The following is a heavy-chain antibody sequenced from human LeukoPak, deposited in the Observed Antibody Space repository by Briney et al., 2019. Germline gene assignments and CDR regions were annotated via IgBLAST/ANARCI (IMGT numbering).Heavy chain of an antibody. D-gene: IGHD2/OR15-2a*01. CDR2: ISGSGDNT. CDR3: ARIYDQNYHYSYIMDV. J-gene: IGHJ6*02. CDR1: GFTFSSYA. Sequence: GGSLRLSCAASGFTFSSYAMSWVRQAPGKGLEWVSGISGSGDNTYYADSVKGRFTISRDSFQSTLYLQMNSLRPEDTAVYYCARIYDQNYHYSYIMDVWGQGTTVTVSS. V-gene: IGHV3-23*01.